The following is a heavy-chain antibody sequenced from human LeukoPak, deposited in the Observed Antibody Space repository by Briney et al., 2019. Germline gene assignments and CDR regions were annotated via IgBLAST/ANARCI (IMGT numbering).Heavy chain of an antibody. J-gene: IGHJ6*03. CDR3: ARFVSYDVLTENFYKYYMDV. CDR2: IYYTGST. D-gene: IGHD3-9*01. Sequence: SETLSLTCTVSSGSISSNNYYWGWIRQPPGKGLEWIGSIYYTGSTFYNPSLKSRVTMSLDALKNQFTLKVTSVTATDTAVYYCARFVSYDVLTENFYKYYMDVWGKGTTVTVSS. CDR1: SGSISSNNYY. V-gene: IGHV4-39*01.